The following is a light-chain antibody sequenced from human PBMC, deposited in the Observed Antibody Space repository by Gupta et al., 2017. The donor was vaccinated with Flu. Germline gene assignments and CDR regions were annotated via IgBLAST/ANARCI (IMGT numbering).Light chain of an antibody. CDR1: SSDVGGYNY. CDR2: DVS. Sequence: TSSDVGGYNYVSWYQQHPGKAPKLMIYDVSNRPSGVSNRFSGSKSGNTASLTIYGLQAEDEADYYCTSYTSSSRVVFGGGTKLTVL. J-gene: IGLJ2*01. V-gene: IGLV2-14*04. CDR3: TSYTSSSRVV.